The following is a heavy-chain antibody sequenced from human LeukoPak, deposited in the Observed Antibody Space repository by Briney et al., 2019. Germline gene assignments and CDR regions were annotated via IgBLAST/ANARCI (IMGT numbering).Heavy chain of an antibody. Sequence: KPSETLSLTCTVSGGSISSYHWSWIRQPPGKGLEGIGYIYYSGSTNYNPSLKSRVTISVDTSKNQFSLKLSSVTAADTAVYYCARDRGDTAMAHPLDYWGQGTLVTVSS. J-gene: IGHJ4*02. D-gene: IGHD5-18*01. CDR3: ARDRGDTAMAHPLDY. CDR2: IYYSGST. V-gene: IGHV4-59*01. CDR1: GGSISSYH.